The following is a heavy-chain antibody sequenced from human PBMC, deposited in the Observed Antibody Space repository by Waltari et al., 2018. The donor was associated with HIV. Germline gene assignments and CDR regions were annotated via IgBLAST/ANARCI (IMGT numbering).Heavy chain of an antibody. Sequence: QVQLVESGGGVVQPGRSLRLSCAASGFTFSSYGMHWVRQAPGKGLEWVAVISYDGSNKYYADSVKGRFTISRDNSKNTLYLQMNSLRAEDTAVYYCAKERRMVRGAVDYWGQGTLVTVSS. J-gene: IGHJ4*02. CDR2: ISYDGSNK. D-gene: IGHD3-10*01. CDR1: GFTFSSYG. V-gene: IGHV3-30*18. CDR3: AKERRMVRGAVDY.